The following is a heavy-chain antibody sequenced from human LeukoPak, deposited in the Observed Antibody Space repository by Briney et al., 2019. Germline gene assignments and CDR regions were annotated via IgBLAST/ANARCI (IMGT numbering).Heavy chain of an antibody. J-gene: IGHJ4*02. CDR2: TYCRSQCIS. V-gene: IGHV6-1*01. CDR1: GDSVSSKSSA. CDR3: ARGSYGLGGYYDYYFDF. D-gene: IGHD3-10*01. Sequence: SQTLSLTCAISGDSVSSKSSAWNWIRQSPSGGLEWLGRTYCRSQCISEYAESVKGRINISPDTSTNQFSLQFNSVTPEDTAVYYCARGSYGLGGYYDYYFDFWGQGTLVTVSS.